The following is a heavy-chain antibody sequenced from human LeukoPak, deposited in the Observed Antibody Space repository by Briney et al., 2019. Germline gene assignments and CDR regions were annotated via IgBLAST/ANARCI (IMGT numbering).Heavy chain of an antibody. CDR3: ARGTMMVGP. J-gene: IGHJ5*02. D-gene: IGHD3-22*01. CDR2: INNSGNT. CDR1: GGSISSYY. Sequence: PSETLSLTCTVSGGSISSYYWSWIRQPPGKRLEWIGYINNSGNTNYNPSLKSRVTMSVDTSKNQFSLKLSSVTAADTAVYFCARGTMMVGPWGQGTLVTVSS. V-gene: IGHV4-59*01.